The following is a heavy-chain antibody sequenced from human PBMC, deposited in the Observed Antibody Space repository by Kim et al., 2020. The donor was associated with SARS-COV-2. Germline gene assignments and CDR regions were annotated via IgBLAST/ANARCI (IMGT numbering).Heavy chain of an antibody. Sequence: GGSLRLSCAASGFTFSGSAIHWVRQASGKGLEWVGRIKSKAESYATAYAASVKGRFTVSRDDSRNTAYLQMNSLKIEDTAVYYCTRLENWSDAFDYWGQG. V-gene: IGHV3-73*01. CDR2: IKSKAESYAT. CDR1: GFTFSGSA. CDR3: TRLENWSDAFDY. D-gene: IGHD1-1*01. J-gene: IGHJ4*02.